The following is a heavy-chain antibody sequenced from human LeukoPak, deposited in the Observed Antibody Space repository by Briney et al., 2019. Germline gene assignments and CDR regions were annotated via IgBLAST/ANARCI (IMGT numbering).Heavy chain of an antibody. CDR2: ISGSGGST. CDR1: GFTFSSYA. J-gene: IGHJ3*02. CDR3: AKDHGWFGVSDAFDI. D-gene: IGHD3-10*01. V-gene: IGHV3-23*01. Sequence: PGGSLRLSCAASGFTFSSYAMSWVRQAPGKGLEWVSAISGSGGSTYYADSVKGRFTISRDNAKNSLYLQMNSLRAEDTALYYCAKDHGWFGVSDAFDIWGQGTMVTVSS.